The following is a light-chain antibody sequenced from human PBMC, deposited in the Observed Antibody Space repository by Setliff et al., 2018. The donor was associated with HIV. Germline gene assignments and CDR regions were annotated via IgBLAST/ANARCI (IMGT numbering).Light chain of an antibody. Sequence: HSVLTQPASVSGSPGQSITISCTGTSTDVGGYDYVSWYQQLPGKAPKLIIFEVTNRPSGISLRFSGSKSGNTASLTISGVQAEDEADYYCCSYTSRSTRVFGTGTKV. V-gene: IGLV2-14*01. CDR3: CSYTSRSTRV. CDR2: EVT. J-gene: IGLJ1*01. CDR1: STDVGGYDY.